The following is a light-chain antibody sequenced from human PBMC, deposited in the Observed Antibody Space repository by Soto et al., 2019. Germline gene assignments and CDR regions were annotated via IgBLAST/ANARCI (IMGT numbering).Light chain of an antibody. CDR2: DAS. CDR3: QQRSDWPYT. J-gene: IGKJ2*01. Sequence: ETVLTQSPATLSLSPGERATLSCRASQSINNYLAWYQQKPGQAPRLLIYDASNGATGIPARFSGSGSGTDFTLTISSLEPEDFAVYYCQQRSDWPYTFGQGTKLGIK. V-gene: IGKV3-11*01. CDR1: QSINNY.